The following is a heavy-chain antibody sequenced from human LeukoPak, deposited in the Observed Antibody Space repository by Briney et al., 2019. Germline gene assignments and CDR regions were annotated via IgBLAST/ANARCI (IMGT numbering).Heavy chain of an antibody. CDR1: GFTFSSYG. Sequence: TGRSLRLSCAASGFTFSSYGMHWVCQAPGKGLEWVAVISYDGSNKYYADSVKGRFTISRDNSKNTLYLQMNSLRAEDTAVYYCAKGFWPYYEIGSDAFDIWGQGTMVTVSS. V-gene: IGHV3-30*18. J-gene: IGHJ3*02. CDR2: ISYDGSNK. D-gene: IGHD3-22*01. CDR3: AKGFWPYYEIGSDAFDI.